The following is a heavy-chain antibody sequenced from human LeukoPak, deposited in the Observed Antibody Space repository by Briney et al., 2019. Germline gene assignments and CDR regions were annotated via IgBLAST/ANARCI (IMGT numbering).Heavy chain of an antibody. V-gene: IGHV4-39*01. CDR2: IYYSGST. CDR3: ARAFVVVVAATGPAPDYYYGMDV. D-gene: IGHD2-15*01. CDR1: GGSISSSSYY. J-gene: IGHJ6*02. Sequence: PSETLSLTCTVSGGSISSSSYYWGWIRQPPGKGLEWIGSIYYSGSTYYNPSLKSRVTISVDTSKNQFSLKLSSVTAADTAVHYCARAFVVVVAATGPAPDYYYGMDVWGQGTTVTVSS.